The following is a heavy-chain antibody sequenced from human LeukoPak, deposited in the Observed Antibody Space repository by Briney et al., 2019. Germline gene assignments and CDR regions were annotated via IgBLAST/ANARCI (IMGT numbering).Heavy chain of an antibody. D-gene: IGHD3-22*01. CDR3: ARHNRNDSSGYKVWYFDY. CDR1: GGSISSYY. CDR2: IYTSGST. Sequence: SETLSLTCAVYGGSISSYYWSWIRQPPGKGLEWIGYIYTSGSTNYNPSLKSRVTISVDTSKNQFSLKLSSVTAADTAVYYCARHNRNDSSGYKVWYFDYWGQGTLVTVSS. J-gene: IGHJ4*02. V-gene: IGHV4-4*09.